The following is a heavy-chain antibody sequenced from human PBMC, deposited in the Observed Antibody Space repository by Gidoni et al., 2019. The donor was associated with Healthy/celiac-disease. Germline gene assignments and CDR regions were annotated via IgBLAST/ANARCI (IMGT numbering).Heavy chain of an antibody. CDR1: GDSVSSNSAA. V-gene: IGHV6-1*01. CDR3: ASSGLSDGYNRAQDDAFDI. J-gene: IGHJ3*02. Sequence: QVQLQQSGPGLVKPSQTLSLTCAISGDSVSSNSAAWNWIRQSPSRGLESLGRTYYRSKWYNDYAVSVKSRITINPDTSKNQFSLQLNSVTPEDTAVYYCASSGLSDGYNRAQDDAFDIWGQGTMVTVSS. CDR2: TYYRSKWYN. D-gene: IGHD2-21*01.